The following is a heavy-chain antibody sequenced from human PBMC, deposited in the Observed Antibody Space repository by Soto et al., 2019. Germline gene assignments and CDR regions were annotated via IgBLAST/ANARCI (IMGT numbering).Heavy chain of an antibody. D-gene: IGHD2-21*01. CDR3: AKAMHINGLKEGSF. V-gene: IGHV3-23*01. Sequence: EVQLLESGGGLVQPGGSLRLSYAGSGFTFSNYPMGWARQAPGKGLEWVSAITRAGDDTYYTDSAKGRFTISRDNSKNTVYLQMDSLRAEDTAIFYCAKAMHINGLKEGSFWGQGTLVTVSS. CDR1: GFTFSNYP. CDR2: ITRAGDDT. J-gene: IGHJ4*02.